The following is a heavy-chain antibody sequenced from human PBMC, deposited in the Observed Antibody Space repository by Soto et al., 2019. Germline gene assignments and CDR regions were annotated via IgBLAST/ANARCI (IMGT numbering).Heavy chain of an antibody. Sequence: QAQLVQSGAEVKKPGGSVKVSCKGSGFTFTYYTTHWVRQAPGQGLEWMGWINAGNDNTKYSQNFQGRVTITRDTSASTAYMELSSLRSEDTAVYYCARDHVGGSYRVDYWGQGTLVTVSS. D-gene: IGHD3-16*02. CDR2: INAGNDNT. J-gene: IGHJ4*02. V-gene: IGHV1-3*01. CDR3: ARDHVGGSYRVDY. CDR1: GFTFTYYT.